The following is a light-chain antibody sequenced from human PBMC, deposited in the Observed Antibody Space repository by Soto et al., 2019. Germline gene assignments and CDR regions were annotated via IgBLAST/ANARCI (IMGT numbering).Light chain of an antibody. CDR3: ASYAVSSVV. V-gene: IGLV2-8*01. CDR1: SSDIGGYNY. J-gene: IGLJ2*01. CDR2: EVS. Sequence: QAVVTQPPSASGSPGQSVTISCTGTSSDIGGYNYISWYQQHPGKAPKLMIYEVSKRPSGVPDRFSASKSGNTASLTVSGLQAEDEADYYCASYAVSSVVFGGGTKVTVL.